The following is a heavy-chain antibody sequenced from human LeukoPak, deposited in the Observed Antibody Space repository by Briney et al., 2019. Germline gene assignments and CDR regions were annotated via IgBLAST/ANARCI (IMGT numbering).Heavy chain of an antibody. CDR3: ARGGGYYDSSGYLTFDY. D-gene: IGHD3-22*01. Sequence: GASVKVSCKASGYTFTSYYMHWVRQAPGQGLEWMGGNIPIFGTANYAQKFQGRVTITADESTSTAYMELSSLRSEDTAVYYCARGGGYYDSSGYLTFDYWGQGTLVTVSS. CDR2: NIPIFGTA. J-gene: IGHJ4*02. V-gene: IGHV1-69*13. CDR1: GYTFTSYY.